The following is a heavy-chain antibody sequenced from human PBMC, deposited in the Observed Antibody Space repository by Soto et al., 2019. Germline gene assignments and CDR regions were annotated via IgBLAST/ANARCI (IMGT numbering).Heavy chain of an antibody. CDR1: GFTFSSYA. Sequence: HPGGSLRLSCAASGFTFSSYAMSWVRQAPGKGLEWVSAISGSGGSTYYADSVKGRFTISRDNSKNTLYLQMNSLRAEDTAVYYCAKCAVIILYYYYYMDGWGKGTTVTVSS. CDR3: AKCAVIILYYYYYMDG. D-gene: IGHD3-3*01. J-gene: IGHJ6*03. V-gene: IGHV3-23*01. CDR2: ISGSGGST.